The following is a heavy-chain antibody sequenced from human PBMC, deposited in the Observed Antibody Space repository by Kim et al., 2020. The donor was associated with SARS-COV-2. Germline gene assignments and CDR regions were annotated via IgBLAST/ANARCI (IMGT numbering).Heavy chain of an antibody. CDR2: IYYSGST. CDR3: ARVPSITIFGVPIKGAFDT. J-gene: IGHJ3*02. Sequence: SETLSLTCTVSGGSISSAGYYWSWIRQHPEKGLEWIAYIYYSGSTYYNPSLKSRVTISLDTSKNQFSLKLSSVTAAVTTVYYCARVPSITIFGVPIKGAFDTWGQGTMVTVSS. CDR1: GGSISSAGYY. D-gene: IGHD3-3*01. V-gene: IGHV4-31*03.